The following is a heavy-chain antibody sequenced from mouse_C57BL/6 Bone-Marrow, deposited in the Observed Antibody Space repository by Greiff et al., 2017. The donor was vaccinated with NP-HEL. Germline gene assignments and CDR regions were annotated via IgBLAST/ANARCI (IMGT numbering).Heavy chain of an antibody. V-gene: IGHV5-17*01. CDR2: ISSGSSTI. D-gene: IGHD1-1*01. CDR3: AREIYYYGSFDY. J-gene: IGHJ2*01. Sequence: VQLKESGGGLVKPGGSLKLSCAASGFTFSDYGMHWVRQAPEKGLEWVAYISSGSSTIYYADTVKGRFTISRDNAKNTLFLQMTSLRSEDTAMYYCAREIYYYGSFDYWGQGTTLTVSS. CDR1: GFTFSDYG.